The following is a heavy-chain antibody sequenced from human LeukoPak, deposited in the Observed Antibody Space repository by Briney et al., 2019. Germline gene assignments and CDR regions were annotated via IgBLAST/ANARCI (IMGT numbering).Heavy chain of an antibody. CDR3: ARDHYDSSGYYYEGDAFDI. CDR2: IKQDGSEK. CDR1: GFTFSSYW. V-gene: IGHV3-7*01. J-gene: IGHJ3*02. Sequence: TGGSLRLSCAASGFTFSSYWMSWVRQAPGKGLEWVANIKQDGSEKYYVDSVKGRFTISRDNAKNSLYLQMNSLRAEDTAVYYCARDHYDSSGYYYEGDAFDIWGQGTMVTVSS. D-gene: IGHD3-22*01.